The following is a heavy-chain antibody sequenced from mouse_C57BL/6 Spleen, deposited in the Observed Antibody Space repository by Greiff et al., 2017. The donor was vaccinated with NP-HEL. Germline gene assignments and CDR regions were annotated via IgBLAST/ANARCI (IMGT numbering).Heavy chain of an antibody. J-gene: IGHJ1*03. D-gene: IGHD1-1*01. V-gene: IGHV1-81*01. Sequence: QVQLQQSGAELARPGASVKLSCKASGYTFTSYGISWVKQRTGQGLEWIGEIYPRRGNTYYNEKFKGKATLTADKSSSTAYMELRSLTSEDSAVYFCANYYYGSSYGYFDVWGTGTTVTVSS. CDR1: GYTFTSYG. CDR3: ANYYYGSSYGYFDV. CDR2: IYPRRGNT.